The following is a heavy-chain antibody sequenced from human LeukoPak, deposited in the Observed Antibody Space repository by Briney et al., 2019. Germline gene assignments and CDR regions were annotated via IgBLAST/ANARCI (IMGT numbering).Heavy chain of an antibody. V-gene: IGHV1-2*02. CDR2: INPNSGGT. Sequence: ASVKVSCKASGYTFTGYYMHWVRQALGQGPEWMGRINPNSGGTNYAQKFQGRVTMTRDTSINTAYMELTRLKSDDTAVYYCASATTSRDAFDIWGQGTMVTVSS. J-gene: IGHJ3*02. D-gene: IGHD4-11*01. CDR1: GYTFTGYY. CDR3: ASATTSRDAFDI.